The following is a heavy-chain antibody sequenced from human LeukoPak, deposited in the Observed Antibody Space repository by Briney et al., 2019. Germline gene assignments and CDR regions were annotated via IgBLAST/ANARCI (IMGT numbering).Heavy chain of an antibody. CDR2: ISAYNGNT. Sequence: AASVKVSCKASGYTVTSYGISWVRQAPGQGLEWMGWISAYNGNTNYAQKLQGRVTMTTDTSTSTAYMELRSLRSDDTAVYYCATENRGYSYGYAFDIWGQGTMATVSS. V-gene: IGHV1-18*01. D-gene: IGHD5-18*01. J-gene: IGHJ3*02. CDR1: GYTVTSYG. CDR3: ATENRGYSYGYAFDI.